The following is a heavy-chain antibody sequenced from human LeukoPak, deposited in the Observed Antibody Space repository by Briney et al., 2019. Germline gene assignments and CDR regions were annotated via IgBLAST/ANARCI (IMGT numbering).Heavy chain of an antibody. CDR2: IYYSGST. J-gene: IGHJ5*02. CDR1: GGSISSSSYY. V-gene: IGHV4-39*07. Sequence: NTSETLSLTCTVSGGSISSSSYYWGWIRQPPGKGLEWIGSIYYSGSTNYNPSLKSRVTISVDTSKNQFSLKLSSVTAADTAVYYCARAARMPKLRYFDWLFRSAYNWFDPWGQGTLVTVSS. D-gene: IGHD3-9*01. CDR3: ARAARMPKLRYFDWLFRSAYNWFDP.